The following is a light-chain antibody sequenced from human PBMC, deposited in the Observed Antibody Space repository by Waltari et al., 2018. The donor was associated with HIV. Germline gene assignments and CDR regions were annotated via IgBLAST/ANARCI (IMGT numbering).Light chain of an antibody. CDR2: LAS. CDR3: MQALQNPRT. Sequence: DIVITQSPLSLPVAPGESASISCRSSQSLHDSNGYNYLEWYVQKPGQSPQLLIYLASNQASGVPEKFSGSGLGTDFTLKISRVEAEDVGIYYCMQALQNPRTFGGGTKVEI. V-gene: IGKV2-28*01. CDR1: QSLHDSNGYNY. J-gene: IGKJ4*01.